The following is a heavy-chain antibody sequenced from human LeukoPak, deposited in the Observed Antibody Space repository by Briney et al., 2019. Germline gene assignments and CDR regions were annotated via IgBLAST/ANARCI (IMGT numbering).Heavy chain of an antibody. J-gene: IGHJ4*02. CDR2: THGDGST. Sequence: GGSLRLSCAASGFRIQMSWVRQAPGKGLEWVSMTHGDGSTNYADSVKGRFTISRENSKNTMYLQINSLSVEDTAVYYCASGSNRVFDYWGQGTLVTVSS. CDR1: GFRIQ. D-gene: IGHD1-1*01. CDR3: ASGSNRVFDY. V-gene: IGHV3-53*01.